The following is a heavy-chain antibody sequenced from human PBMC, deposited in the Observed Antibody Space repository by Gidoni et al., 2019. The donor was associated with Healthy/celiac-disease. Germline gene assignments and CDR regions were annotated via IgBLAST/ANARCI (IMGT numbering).Heavy chain of an antibody. D-gene: IGHD3-9*01. CDR2: ISAYNCNT. V-gene: IGHV1-18*01. CDR1: GYTFTSYG. CDR3: ARVGSSRPFFAWLLKGFDP. Sequence: QVQLEQSGAEVKKPGASVKVSCKASGYTFTSYGISWVRQAPGQGLEWMGWISAYNCNTNYAQKLQGRVTMTTYTSTSTAYMELRSLRSDDTAVYYCARVGSSRPFFAWLLKGFDPWGQGTLVTVSS. J-gene: IGHJ5*02.